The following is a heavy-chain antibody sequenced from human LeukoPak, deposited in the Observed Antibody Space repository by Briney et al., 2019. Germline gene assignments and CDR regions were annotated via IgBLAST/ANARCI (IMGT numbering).Heavy chain of an antibody. Sequence: PGRSLRLSCAASGFTFNDYGLHWVRQAPGKGLEWVAVISFDGSNKLYAGSVKGRSTVSRDNSNNMLYLEMNSLRAEDTALYYCATDRYSGSFGGYFHYWGQGTLVTVSS. CDR3: ATDRYSGSFGGYFHY. D-gene: IGHD1-26*01. J-gene: IGHJ4*02. CDR2: ISFDGSNK. V-gene: IGHV3-30*19. CDR1: GFTFNDYG.